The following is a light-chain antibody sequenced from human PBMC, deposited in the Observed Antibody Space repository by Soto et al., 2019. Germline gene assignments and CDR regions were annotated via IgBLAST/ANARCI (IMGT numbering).Light chain of an antibody. V-gene: IGLV2-14*01. Sequence: QSAPTQPASVSGSPGQSITISCTGTSSDVGGYNYVSWYQQHPGKAPKLIIYDVSNRPSGVSNRFSGSKSGNTASLTISGLQAEDEADYYCSSYTSSSTLDVVFGGGTKLTVL. CDR1: SSDVGGYNY. CDR3: SSYTSSSTLDVV. CDR2: DVS. J-gene: IGLJ2*01.